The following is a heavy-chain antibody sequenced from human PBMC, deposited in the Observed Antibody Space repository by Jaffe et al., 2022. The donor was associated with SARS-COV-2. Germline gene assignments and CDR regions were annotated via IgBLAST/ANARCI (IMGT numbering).Heavy chain of an antibody. J-gene: IGHJ4*02. Sequence: QVQLQESGPGLVKPSETLSLTCTVSGGSISSYYWSWIRQPPGKGLEWIGYIYYSGSTNYNPSLKSRVTISVDTSKNQFSLKLSSVTAADTAVYYCARGLRYSYGHNFDYWGQGTLVTVSS. D-gene: IGHD5-18*01. V-gene: IGHV4-59*01. CDR1: GGSISSYY. CDR2: IYYSGST. CDR3: ARGLRYSYGHNFDY.